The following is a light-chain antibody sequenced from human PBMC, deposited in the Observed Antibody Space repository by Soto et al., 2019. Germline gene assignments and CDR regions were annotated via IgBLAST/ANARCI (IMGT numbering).Light chain of an antibody. Sequence: QLVLTQSPSASASLGASVKLTCTLSSGHSNYAIAWHQQQPEKVPRYLMKVNSDGSHSKGDGIPDRFSGSSSGAERYLTISRLQSEDEADYYCQTWGTGIQVFGGGTKLTVL. CDR2: VNSDGSH. CDR1: SGHSNYA. V-gene: IGLV4-69*01. CDR3: QTWGTGIQV. J-gene: IGLJ3*02.